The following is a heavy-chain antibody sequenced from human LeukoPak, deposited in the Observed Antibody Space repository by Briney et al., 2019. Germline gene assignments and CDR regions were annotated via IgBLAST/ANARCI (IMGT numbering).Heavy chain of an antibody. V-gene: IGHV3-21*01. D-gene: IGHD2-2*02. Sequence: GGSLRLSCAASGFTFSNAWMNWVRQAPGKGLEWVSSISSSSSYIYYADSVKGRFTISRDNAKNSLYLQMNSLRAEDTAVYYCARGNPYIVVVPAAIPAFDIWGQGTMVTVSS. CDR3: ARGNPYIVVVPAAIPAFDI. CDR2: ISSSSSYI. CDR1: GFTFSNAW. J-gene: IGHJ3*02.